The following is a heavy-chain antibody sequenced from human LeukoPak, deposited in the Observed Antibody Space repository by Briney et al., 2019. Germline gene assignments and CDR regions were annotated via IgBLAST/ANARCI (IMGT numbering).Heavy chain of an antibody. CDR2: ISYDGSNK. D-gene: IGHD6-13*01. V-gene: IGHV3-30*18. CDR1: GFTFSSYG. CDR3: AKEGYSSSWYYFDY. Sequence: GGSLRLSCTASGFTFSSYGMHWVRQAPGKGLEWVAVISYDGSNKYYADSVKGRFTISRDNSKNTLYLQMNSLRAEDTAVYYCAKEGYSSSWYYFDYWGQGTLVTVSS. J-gene: IGHJ4*02.